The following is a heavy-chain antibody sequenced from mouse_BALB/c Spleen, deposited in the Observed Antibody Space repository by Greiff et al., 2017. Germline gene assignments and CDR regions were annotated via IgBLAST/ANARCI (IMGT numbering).Heavy chain of an antibody. CDR1: GYSITSGYY. D-gene: IGHD1-1*02. J-gene: IGHJ4*01. V-gene: IGHV3-6*02. CDR2: ISYDGSN. CDR3: ARNGPTRAMDY. Sequence: EVQLQQSGPGLVKPSQSLSLTCSVTGYSITSGYYWNWIRQFPGNKLEWMGYISYDGSNNYNPSLKNRISITRDTSKNQFFLKLNSVTTEDTATYYCARNGPTRAMDYWGQGTSVTVSS.